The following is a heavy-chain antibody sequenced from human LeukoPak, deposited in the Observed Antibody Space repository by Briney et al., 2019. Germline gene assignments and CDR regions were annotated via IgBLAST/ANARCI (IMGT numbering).Heavy chain of an antibody. Sequence: PGGSLRLSCAASGFTFSSYWMHWVRQAPGKGLVWVSRIHNDGSSTNYADSVGGRFTISRDNAKNTLYLQMNSLRAEDTAVYFCARQYNYAHDYWGQGTLVTVSS. CDR2: IHNDGSST. V-gene: IGHV3-74*01. CDR3: ARQYNYAHDY. CDR1: GFTFSSYW. D-gene: IGHD5-18*01. J-gene: IGHJ4*02.